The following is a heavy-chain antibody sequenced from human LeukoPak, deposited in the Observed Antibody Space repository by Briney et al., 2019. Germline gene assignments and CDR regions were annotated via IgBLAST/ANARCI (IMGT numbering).Heavy chain of an antibody. CDR3: ARDLANIHTTGSTYDGFDI. Sequence: TGGSLRLSCAASGFTFSSYAMHWVRQAPGKGLEWVAVISYDGSNKYYADSVKGRFTISRDNSKNTLYLQMNSLRAEDTAVYYCARDLANIHTTGSTYDGFDIWGQGTMVTVSS. CDR2: ISYDGSNK. CDR1: GFTFSSYA. V-gene: IGHV3-30*04. D-gene: IGHD1-1*01. J-gene: IGHJ3*02.